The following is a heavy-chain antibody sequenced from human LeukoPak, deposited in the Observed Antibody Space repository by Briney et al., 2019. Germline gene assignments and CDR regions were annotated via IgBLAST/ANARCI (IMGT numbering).Heavy chain of an antibody. V-gene: IGHV4-34*01. CDR3: AGATRGYQTPRRSYYYMDV. Sequence: SETLSLTCAVYGGSFSGYYWSWIRQPPGKGLEWIGEINHSGSTNYNPSLKSRVTISVDTSKNQFSLKLSSVTAADTAVYYCAGATRGYQTPRRSYYYMDVWGKGTTVTVSS. CDR2: INHSGST. CDR1: GGSFSGYY. D-gene: IGHD3-16*02. J-gene: IGHJ6*03.